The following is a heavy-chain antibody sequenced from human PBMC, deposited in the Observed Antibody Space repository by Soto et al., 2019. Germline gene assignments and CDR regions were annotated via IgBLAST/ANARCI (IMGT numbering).Heavy chain of an antibody. CDR2: IYYSGST. D-gene: IGHD3-3*01. CDR3: ARGTPRNGASILIFGIVTLNWFDP. Sequence: PSETLSLTCTVSGGSISSSDYYWSWIRQSPGKGLEWIGYIYYSGSTYYNPSLKSRVTISVDTSKNQFSLKLSSVTAADTAVYYCARGTPRNGASILIFGIVTLNWFDPWGQGTLVTVSS. V-gene: IGHV4-30-4*01. CDR1: GGSISSSDYY. J-gene: IGHJ5*02.